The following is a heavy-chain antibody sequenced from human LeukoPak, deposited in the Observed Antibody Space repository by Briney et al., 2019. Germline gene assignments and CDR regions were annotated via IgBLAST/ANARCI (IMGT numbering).Heavy chain of an antibody. CDR1: GFTFSSYG. V-gene: IGHV3-23*01. Sequence: GGSLRLSCAASGFTFSSYGMSWVRQAPGKGLEWVSAISGSGGSTYYTDSVKGRFTISRDNSKNTLYLQMNSLRAEDTAVYYCAKLDYYGSGSPDYWGQGTLVTVSS. CDR3: AKLDYYGSGSPDY. D-gene: IGHD3-10*01. CDR2: ISGSGGST. J-gene: IGHJ4*02.